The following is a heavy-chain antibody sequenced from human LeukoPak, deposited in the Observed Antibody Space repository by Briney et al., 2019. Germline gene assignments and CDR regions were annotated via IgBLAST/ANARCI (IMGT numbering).Heavy chain of an antibody. V-gene: IGHV4-34*01. J-gene: IGHJ4*02. Sequence: SETLSLTCAVYGGSFSGYYWSWIRQPPGKGLEWIGEINHSGSTNYNPSLKSRVTISVDTSKNQFSLKLSSVTAADTAVYYCARAGGIAVAGRGGLFDYWGQGTLVTVSS. D-gene: IGHD6-19*01. CDR2: INHSGST. CDR3: ARAGGIAVAGRGGLFDY. CDR1: GGSFSGYY.